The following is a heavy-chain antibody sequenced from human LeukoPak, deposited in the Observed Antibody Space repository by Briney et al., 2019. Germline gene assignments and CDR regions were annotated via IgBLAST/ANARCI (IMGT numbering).Heavy chain of an antibody. J-gene: IGHJ5*02. D-gene: IGHD3-16*01. Sequence: GGSLRLSCATSGFTFTSYVMNWVRQAPDKGLEWVAAISFDGNNKYYADSVKGRFTISRDNSRNTLYLQMTSLRVEDMAVYYCARDLSGGAGFDPWGQGTLVTVSS. CDR3: ARDLSGGAGFDP. CDR1: GFTFTSYV. V-gene: IGHV3-30*04. CDR2: ISFDGNNK.